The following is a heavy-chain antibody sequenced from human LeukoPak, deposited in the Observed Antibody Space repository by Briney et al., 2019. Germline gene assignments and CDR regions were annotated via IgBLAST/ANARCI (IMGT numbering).Heavy chain of an antibody. CDR2: IYTSGST. J-gene: IGHJ4*02. CDR3: ARTAVAGPLYYFDY. V-gene: IGHV4-4*07. Sequence: SETLSLTCTVSGGSISSYYWSWIRQPAGKGLEWIGRIYTSGSTNYNPSLKSRVTMSVDTSKNQFSLKLSSVTAADTAVYYCARTAVAGPLYYFDYWGQGTLVTVSS. CDR1: GGSISSYY. D-gene: IGHD6-13*01.